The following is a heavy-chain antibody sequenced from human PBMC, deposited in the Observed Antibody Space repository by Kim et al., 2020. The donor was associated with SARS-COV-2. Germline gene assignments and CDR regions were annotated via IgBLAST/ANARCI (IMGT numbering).Heavy chain of an antibody. V-gene: IGHV3-33*06. CDR3: AKDLQYYDSSGYHDY. Sequence: GGSLRLSCAASGFTFSSYAMHWVRQAPGKGLEWVAVIWYDGSNKYYADSVKGRFTISRDNSKNTLYLQMNSLRAEDTAVYYCAKDLQYYDSSGYHDYWGQGTLVTVSS. J-gene: IGHJ4*02. D-gene: IGHD3-22*01. CDR2: IWYDGSNK. CDR1: GFTFSSYA.